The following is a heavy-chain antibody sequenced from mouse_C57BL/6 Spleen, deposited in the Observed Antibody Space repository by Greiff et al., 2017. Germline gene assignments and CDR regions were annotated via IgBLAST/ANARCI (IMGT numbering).Heavy chain of an antibody. CDR1: GYTFTSYW. V-gene: IGHV1-50*01. CDR3: ARKGDSDY. Sequence: VQLQQPGAELVKPGASVKLSCKASGYTFTSYWMQWVKQRPGQGLEWIGEIDPSDSYTNYNQKFKGKATLTVDTSSSTAYMQLSSLTCEYTAVYYCARKGDSDYWGQGTTRTVAS. J-gene: IGHJ2*01. CDR2: IDPSDSYT.